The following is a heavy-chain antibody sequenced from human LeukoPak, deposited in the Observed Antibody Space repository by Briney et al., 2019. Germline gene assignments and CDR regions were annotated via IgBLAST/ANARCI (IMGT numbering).Heavy chain of an antibody. J-gene: IGHJ4*02. CDR3: TSGYCSGTSCSLDD. Sequence: SETLSLTCTVSGGSISRGGYYWSWIRQPPGKGLEWIGYIYHSGSTYYNPSLKSRGTISADTSKNQFSLKLTSVTAADTAVYYCTSGYCSGTSCSLDDWGQGILVTVSS. CDR1: GGSISRGGYY. D-gene: IGHD2-2*01. CDR2: IYHSGST. V-gene: IGHV4-30-2*02.